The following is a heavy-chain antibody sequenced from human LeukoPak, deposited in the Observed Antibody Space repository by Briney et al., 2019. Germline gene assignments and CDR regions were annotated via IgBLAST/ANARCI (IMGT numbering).Heavy chain of an antibody. CDR3: ARDPPAAASMEFDL. D-gene: IGHD2-2*01. J-gene: IGHJ5*02. CDR1: GFTFGDYY. Sequence: ASVKVSCKASGFTFGDYYLQWVRQAPGQGLEWVGSIHPQDGETKYAQKFQGRVTVTSDTSISAAYMELSRLTSDDTAIYYCARDPPAAASMEFDLWGQGTLVTVSS. CDR2: IHPQDGET. V-gene: IGHV1-2*02.